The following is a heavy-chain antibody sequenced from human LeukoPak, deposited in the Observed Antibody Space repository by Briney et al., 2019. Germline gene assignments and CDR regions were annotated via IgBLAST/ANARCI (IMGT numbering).Heavy chain of an antibody. CDR2: INHSGST. D-gene: IGHD2/OR15-2a*01. CDR1: GGSFSGYY. CDR3: ARSFYPYSYYYMDV. J-gene: IGHJ6*03. V-gene: IGHV4-34*01. Sequence: KASETLSLTCAVYGGSFSGYYWSWIRQPPGKGLEWIGEINHSGSTNYNPSLKSRVTISVDTSKNQFSLRLSSVTAADTAVYYCARSFYPYSYYYMDVWGKGTTVTVSS.